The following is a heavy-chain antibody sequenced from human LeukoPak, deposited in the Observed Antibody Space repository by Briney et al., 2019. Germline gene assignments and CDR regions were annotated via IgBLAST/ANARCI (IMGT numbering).Heavy chain of an antibody. CDR2: IIPIFGTA. CDR3: ARVWGYCTNGVCSGWDWFDP. J-gene: IGHJ5*02. D-gene: IGHD2-8*01. Sequence: ASVKVSCKASGGTFSSYAISWVRQAPGQGLEWMGGIIPIFGTANYAQKFQGRVTITADKSTGTAYMELSSLRSEDTAVYYCARVWGYCTNGVCSGWDWFDPWGQGTLVTVSS. V-gene: IGHV1-69*06. CDR1: GGTFSSYA.